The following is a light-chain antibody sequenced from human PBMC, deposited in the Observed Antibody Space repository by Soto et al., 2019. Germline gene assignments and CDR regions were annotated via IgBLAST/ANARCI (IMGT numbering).Light chain of an antibody. Sequence: VLTQSTSTLSLSPGERVTVSSRACQRVNTNVAWYQQKPGQAPRLLIYAASSRATGIPDRFSGSGSGTDFTLTISRLEPEDLAVYYCQQYGNPPWKFGQGTKVDI. CDR3: QQYGNPPWK. V-gene: IGKV3-20*01. CDR2: AAS. J-gene: IGKJ1*01. CDR1: QRVNTN.